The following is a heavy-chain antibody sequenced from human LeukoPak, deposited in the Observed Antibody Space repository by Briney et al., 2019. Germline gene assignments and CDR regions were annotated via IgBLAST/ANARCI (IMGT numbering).Heavy chain of an antibody. CDR1: GYTFTSYY. Sequence: GASVKVSCKASGYTFTSYYMHWVRQAPGQGLEWMGGIIPIFGTANYAQKFQGRVTITTDESTSTAYMELSSLRSEDTAVYYCARGNSPPQPPDYWGQGTLVTVSS. CDR2: IIPIFGTA. V-gene: IGHV1-69*05. J-gene: IGHJ4*02. CDR3: ARGNSPPQPPDY. D-gene: IGHD1-14*01.